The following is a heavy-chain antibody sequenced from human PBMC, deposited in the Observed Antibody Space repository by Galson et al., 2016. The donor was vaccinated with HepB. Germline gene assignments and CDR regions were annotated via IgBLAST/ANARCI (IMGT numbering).Heavy chain of an antibody. J-gene: IGHJ4*02. CDR3: ARGRRGAISDFFDS. CDR1: GFTFSNYW. D-gene: IGHD3-10*01. Sequence: SLRLSCAASGFTFSNYWMYWVRQAPGEGLVWVSRIKTDGSITGYADSVKGRFTISRANGKKTMYLQMNSLRAEDTALYYCARGRRGAISDFFDSWGQGTLVTVSS. V-gene: IGHV3-74*01. CDR2: IKTDGSIT.